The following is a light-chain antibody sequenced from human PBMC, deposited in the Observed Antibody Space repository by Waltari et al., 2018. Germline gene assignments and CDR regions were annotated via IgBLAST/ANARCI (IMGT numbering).Light chain of an antibody. J-gene: IGLJ2*01. CDR1: SSNIGAGYD. Sequence: QSVLTQPPSMSGATGQRVTITCTGSSSNIGAGYDVHWYQQRPGTDPKLLLYGNSYRPSGVPDRFSGSKSGTSASLDITGLQAEDEADYYCQSYDNSPSGVVFGGGTKLTVL. V-gene: IGLV1-40*01. CDR2: GNS. CDR3: QSYDNSPSGVV.